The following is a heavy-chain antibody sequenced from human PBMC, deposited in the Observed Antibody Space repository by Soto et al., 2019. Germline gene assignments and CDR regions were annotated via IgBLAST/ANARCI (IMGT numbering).Heavy chain of an antibody. Sequence: QVQLVQSGAEVKKPGSSVKVSCKASGGTFSSYTISWVRQAPGQGLEWMGRIIPILGIADYAQKFQGRVTITADKSTSTAYMELSSLRSEDMAVYYCARDMNGGANWGQGTLVTVSS. J-gene: IGHJ4*02. CDR3: ARDMNGGAN. D-gene: IGHD1-1*01. V-gene: IGHV1-69*08. CDR2: IIPILGIA. CDR1: GGTFSSYT.